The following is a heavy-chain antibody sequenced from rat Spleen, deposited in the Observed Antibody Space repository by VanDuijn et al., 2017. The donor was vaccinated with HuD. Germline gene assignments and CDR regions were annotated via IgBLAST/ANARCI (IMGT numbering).Heavy chain of an antibody. V-gene: IGHV2-72*01. CDR3: VRHEVAPFDY. CDR1: GFSLTSYH. D-gene: IGHD1-3*01. CDR2: IWAGGGT. J-gene: IGHJ2*01. Sequence: QVQLKESGPGLVQPSQTLSLTCTVSGFSLTSYHVSWVRQPPGKSLVWMGIIWAGGGTNHNSAVQSRLSISRDTSKSQVFLKMNSLQPEDTGTYYCVRHEVAPFDYWGQGVMVTVSS.